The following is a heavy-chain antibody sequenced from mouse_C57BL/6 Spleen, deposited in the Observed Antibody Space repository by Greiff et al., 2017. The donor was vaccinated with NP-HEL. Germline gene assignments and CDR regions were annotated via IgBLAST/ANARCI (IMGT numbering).Heavy chain of an antibody. V-gene: IGHV1-62-2*01. J-gene: IGHJ2*01. CDR2: FYPGSGSI. Sequence: VQLVESGAELVKPGASVKLSCKASGYTFTEYTIHWVKQRSGQGLEWIGWFYPGSGSIKYNEKFKDKATLTADKSSSTVYMELSRLTSEDSAVYFCARHDSSYDGYYEGYFDYWGQGTTLTVSS. CDR1: GYTFTEYT. CDR3: ARHDSSYDGYYEGYFDY. D-gene: IGHD2-3*01.